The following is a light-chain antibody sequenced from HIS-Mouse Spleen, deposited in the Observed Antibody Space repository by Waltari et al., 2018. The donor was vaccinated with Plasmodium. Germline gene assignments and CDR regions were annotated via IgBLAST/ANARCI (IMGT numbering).Light chain of an antibody. Sequence: QSALTQPRSVSGSPGQSVTISCTGTSSDVGGYNYVSWYQQHPGKAPKLMIYDVSKRPSGGPERFSGSKSGNPASLTISGLQAEDEADYYCCSYAGSYTFVVFGGGTKLTVL. V-gene: IGLV2-11*01. CDR1: SSDVGGYNY. CDR2: DVS. CDR3: CSYAGSYTFVV. J-gene: IGLJ2*01.